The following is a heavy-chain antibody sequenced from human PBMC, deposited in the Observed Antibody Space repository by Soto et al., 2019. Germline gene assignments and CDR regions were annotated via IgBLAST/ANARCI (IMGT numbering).Heavy chain of an antibody. Sequence: GESLKIPCKGSGYRFTSYWIGWVRQTPGKVLEWMGIFFPGDSDLRISPSFQGQVTISVDKSITTAYLQWSSLKVSDTAMYYCAISSLAAAGFDFWGQGTQVTVSS. D-gene: IGHD6-13*01. CDR2: FFPGDSDL. V-gene: IGHV5-51*01. CDR1: GYRFTSYW. J-gene: IGHJ4*02. CDR3: AISSLAAAGFDF.